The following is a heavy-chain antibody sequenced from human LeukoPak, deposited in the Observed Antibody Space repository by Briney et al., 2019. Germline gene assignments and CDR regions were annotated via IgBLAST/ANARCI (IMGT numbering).Heavy chain of an antibody. J-gene: IGHJ4*02. Sequence: SVKVSCKASGFTLSGSAVQWVRQARGQRLEWLGWVIVDSGRTHFLQKLQDRVILTRDMSTNTAYMELTGLTSEDTDVYYCATDSTPMVRGLIIAFAYWGQGTQVTVSS. V-gene: IGHV1-58*01. D-gene: IGHD3-10*01. CDR2: VIVDSGRT. CDR1: GFTLSGSA. CDR3: ATDSTPMVRGLIIAFAY.